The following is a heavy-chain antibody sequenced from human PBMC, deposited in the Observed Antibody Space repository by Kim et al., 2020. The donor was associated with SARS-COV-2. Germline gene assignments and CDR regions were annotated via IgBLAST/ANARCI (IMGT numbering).Heavy chain of an antibody. CDR3: AKEGTTLNLFDF. CDR2: ISHDGSNK. V-gene: IGHV3-30*18. J-gene: IGHJ4*02. D-gene: IGHD1-1*01. CDR1: GFGFSSYG. Sequence: GGSLRLSCAASGFGFSSYGMHWVRQAPGEGLDWVAVISHDGSNKYYADSVKGRFTISKDSSKNTLHLQMNSLRAEDTAVYYCAKEGTTLNLFDFWGQGTLVTVSS.